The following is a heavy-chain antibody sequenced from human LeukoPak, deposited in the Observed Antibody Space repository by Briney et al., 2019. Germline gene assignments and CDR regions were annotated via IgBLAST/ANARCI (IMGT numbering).Heavy chain of an antibody. V-gene: IGHV3-30-3*01. CDR1: GFTFSSYA. D-gene: IGHD6-19*01. CDR2: ISYDGSNK. Sequence: GGSLRLSCAASGFTFSSYAMHWVRQAPGKGLEWVAVISYDGSNKYYADSVKGRFTISRDNSKNTLYLQMNSLRAEDTAVYYCARVSSVAGYFSVLTNPADVWGQGTTVTVSS. CDR3: ARVSSVAGYFSVLTNPADV. J-gene: IGHJ6*02.